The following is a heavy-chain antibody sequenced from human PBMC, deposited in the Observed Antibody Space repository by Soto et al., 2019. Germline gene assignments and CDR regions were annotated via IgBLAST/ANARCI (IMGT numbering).Heavy chain of an antibody. Sequence: QVQLQESGPGLVQPSQTLSLTCSVSGDPVSDGSYYWTWVRQHPVKGLEWIGYIYHTGNPYYNPSLQSRLIMSIDTSKNQFSLHLYSLTAADTAVYFYAAKLGTTHYFDFWGQGSLVAVSS. CDR3: AAKLGTTHYFDF. V-gene: IGHV4-31*03. CDR1: GDPVSDGSYY. D-gene: IGHD7-27*01. J-gene: IGHJ4*02. CDR2: IYHTGNP.